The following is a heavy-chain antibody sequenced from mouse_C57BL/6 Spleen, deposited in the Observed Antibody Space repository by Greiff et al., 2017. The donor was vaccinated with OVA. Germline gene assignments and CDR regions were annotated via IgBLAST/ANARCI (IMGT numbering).Heavy chain of an antibody. CDR2: IDPENGDT. Sequence: EVKLQESGAELVRPGASVKLSCTASGFDIKDDYMHWVKQRPEQGLEWIGWIDPENGDTEYASKFQGKATITADTSSNTAYLQLSSLTSEDTAVYYCTTRAGSSPSWFAYWGQGTLVTVSA. CDR1: GFDIKDDY. V-gene: IGHV14-4*01. D-gene: IGHD1-1*01. J-gene: IGHJ3*01. CDR3: TTRAGSSPSWFAY.